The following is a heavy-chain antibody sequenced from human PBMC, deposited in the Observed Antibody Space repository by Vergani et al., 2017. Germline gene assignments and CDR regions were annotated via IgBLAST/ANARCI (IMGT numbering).Heavy chain of an antibody. V-gene: IGHV3-43*01. CDR2: ISWDGGST. CDR3: AKGMTYSSSWPYYYYGMDV. D-gene: IGHD6-13*01. J-gene: IGHJ6*02. Sequence: EVQLLESGGGSAQPGESLRLSCVASGFTFDDYTMHWVRQAPGKGLEWVSLISWDGGSTYYADSVKGRFTISRDNSKNSLYLQMNSLRTEDTALYYCAKGMTYSSSWPYYYYGMDVWGQGTTVTVSS. CDR1: GFTFDDYT.